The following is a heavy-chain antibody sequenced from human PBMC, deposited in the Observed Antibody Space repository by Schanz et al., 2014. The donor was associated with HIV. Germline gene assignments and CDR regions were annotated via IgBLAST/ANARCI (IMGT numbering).Heavy chain of an antibody. CDR2: INYSGRT. D-gene: IGHD3-3*01. CDR1: GGSFSVYS. V-gene: IGHV4-34*01. CDR3: ASSITFFGAVYAMDV. Sequence: QVQLQQWGAGLLKPSETLSLTCAVYGGSFSVYSWSWIRQPPGKGLEWIGEINYSGRTDYNPSLKSRVTISVNTPKRQFPRPRGSVTAADTAIYYCASSITFFGAVYAMDVWGQGTPVTV. J-gene: IGHJ6*02.